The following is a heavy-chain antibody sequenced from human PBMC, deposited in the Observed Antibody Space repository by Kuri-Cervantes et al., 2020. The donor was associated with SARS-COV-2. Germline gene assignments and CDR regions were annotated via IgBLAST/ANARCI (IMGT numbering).Heavy chain of an antibody. D-gene: IGHD4-17*01. CDR3: ARAYGDYVFREGLDS. J-gene: IGHJ4*02. CDR1: GFAFSDYS. V-gene: IGHV3-11*04. CDR2: FSTSGTNK. Sequence: GESLKISCAASGFAFSDYSMSWIRQAPGKGLEWVSYFSTSGTNKYYTDSVKGRFTISRDNAKNSLYLQMNSLRVEDTALYYCARAYGDYVFREGLDSWGQGTLVTVSS.